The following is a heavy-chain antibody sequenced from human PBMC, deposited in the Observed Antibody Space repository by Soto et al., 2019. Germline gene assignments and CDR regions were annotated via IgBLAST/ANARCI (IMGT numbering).Heavy chain of an antibody. CDR2: IHYSGST. J-gene: IGHJ6*02. CDR3: ARARYQLLHPYYYGMDV. D-gene: IGHD2-2*01. Sequence: PSETLSLTCTVSGGSISSYYWSWIRQSPGKGLEWIGYIHYSGSTKSNPSLKSRVTISVDTSRNQVSLKLSSVTAADSTVYFCARARYQLLHPYYYGMDVWGEGTTVTVP. V-gene: IGHV4-59*01. CDR1: GGSISSYY.